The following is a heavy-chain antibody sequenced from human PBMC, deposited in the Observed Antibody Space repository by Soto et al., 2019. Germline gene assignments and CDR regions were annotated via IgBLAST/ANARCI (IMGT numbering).Heavy chain of an antibody. CDR3: AREKDSGYDLYYYYMDV. CDR2: IYSGGST. Sequence: PGGSLRLSCAASGFTVSSNYMSWVRQAPGKGLEWVSVIYSGGSTYYADSVKGRFTISRDNSKNTLYLQMNSLRAEDTAVYYCAREKDSGYDLYYYYMDVWGKGTTVTVSS. J-gene: IGHJ6*03. CDR1: GFTVSSNY. V-gene: IGHV3-66*01. D-gene: IGHD5-12*01.